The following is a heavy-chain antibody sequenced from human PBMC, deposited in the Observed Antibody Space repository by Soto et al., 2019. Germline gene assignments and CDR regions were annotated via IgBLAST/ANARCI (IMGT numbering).Heavy chain of an antibody. Sequence: SESRSLTCVVSGGTVASSHWWRWVRQSPGRGLEWIGNVYHTGDTNVNPSLQSRGTFSVDKSNNQFSLRLTSVTAADTAVYFCAREIVTAGGNNYFDPWGPGTLVTVSS. CDR2: VYHTGDT. D-gene: IGHD2-21*02. V-gene: IGHV4-4*02. CDR1: GGTVASSHW. J-gene: IGHJ5*02. CDR3: AREIVTAGGNNYFDP.